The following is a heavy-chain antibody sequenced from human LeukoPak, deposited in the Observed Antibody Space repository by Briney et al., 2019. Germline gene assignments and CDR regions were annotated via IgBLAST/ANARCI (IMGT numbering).Heavy chain of an antibody. D-gene: IGHD6-19*01. CDR3: ARASSGLAPRNYYYYYGMDV. CDR1: XXXXXSXY. V-gene: IGHV4-59*01. CDR2: XYXSGST. Sequence: TXXLTCTVSXXXXXSXYWSXIXQXPGXGXXWXXXXYXSGSTNYNPSLKSRVTISVDTSKNQFSLKLSSVTAADTAVYYCARASSGLAPRNYYYYYGMDVWGQGTTVTVSS. J-gene: IGHJ6*02.